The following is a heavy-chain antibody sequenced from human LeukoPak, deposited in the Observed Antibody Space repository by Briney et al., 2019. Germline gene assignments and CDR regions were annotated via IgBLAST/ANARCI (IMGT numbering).Heavy chain of an antibody. D-gene: IGHD6-19*01. CDR3: ARARIAVAGTHFDY. Sequence: SVKGRFTISRDNAKNSLYLQMNSLRAEDTAVYYCARARIAVAGTHFDYWGQGTLVTVSS. J-gene: IGHJ4*02. V-gene: IGHV3-21*01.